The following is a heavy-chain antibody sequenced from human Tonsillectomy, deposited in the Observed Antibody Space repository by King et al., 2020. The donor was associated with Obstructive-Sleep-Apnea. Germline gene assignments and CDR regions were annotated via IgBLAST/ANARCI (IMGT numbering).Heavy chain of an antibody. Sequence: VQLVESGGGLVQPGGSLRLSCAASGFTFDTYSMNWVRQAPGKGLEWVSYISSRSITRKYADSVKGRFTISRDNAKNSMYLQMNSLRVEDTAVYYCARQLDGDYENGMDVWGQGTTVTVSS. D-gene: IGHD4-17*01. CDR3: ARQLDGDYENGMDV. J-gene: IGHJ6*02. V-gene: IGHV3-48*01. CDR2: ISSRSITR. CDR1: GFTFDTYS.